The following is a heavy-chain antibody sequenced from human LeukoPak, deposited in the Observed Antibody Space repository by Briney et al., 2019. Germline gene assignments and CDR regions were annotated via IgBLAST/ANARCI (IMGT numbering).Heavy chain of an antibody. V-gene: IGHV3-30*18. J-gene: IGHJ3*02. Sequence: GGSLRLSCAASGFTFSSYGMHWVRQAPGKGLDWVAVISNDGSKKYYADSVKGRFTISRDNSKNTLSLQVSSLRTEDTAVYYCAKALVDSSGYAFDIWGQGTMVTVSS. D-gene: IGHD3-22*01. CDR2: ISNDGSKK. CDR1: GFTFSSYG. CDR3: AKALVDSSGYAFDI.